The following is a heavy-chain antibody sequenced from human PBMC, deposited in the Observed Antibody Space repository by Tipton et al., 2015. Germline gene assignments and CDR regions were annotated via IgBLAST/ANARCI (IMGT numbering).Heavy chain of an antibody. V-gene: IGHV4-31*03. CDR2: IYYSGTT. J-gene: IGHJ4*02. D-gene: IGHD2-2*01. CDR1: GGSISSGAYN. CDR3: ARGNANSSTWHFDY. Sequence: TLSLTCTVSGGSISSGAYNWSWLRQRPGKGLEWIGYIYYSGTTYYNPSLQSRVSISVDTSREQISLKPISVTAADTAIYYCARGNANSSTWHFDYWGQGSMVTVSS.